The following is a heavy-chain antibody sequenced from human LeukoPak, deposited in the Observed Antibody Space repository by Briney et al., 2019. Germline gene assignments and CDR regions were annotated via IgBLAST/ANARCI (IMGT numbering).Heavy chain of an antibody. D-gene: IGHD1-20*01. V-gene: IGHV4-39*07. CDR2: IYYSGST. Sequence: SETLSLTCSVSGDSISSSSSYWGWIRQPPGKGLEWIGSIYYSGSTYYNTSLKSRVTISVDTSKNQFSLKLNSVTAADTAVYYCARGNWNDGSPDYWGQGTLVTVSS. CDR3: ARGNWNDGSPDY. J-gene: IGHJ4*02. CDR1: GDSISSSSSY.